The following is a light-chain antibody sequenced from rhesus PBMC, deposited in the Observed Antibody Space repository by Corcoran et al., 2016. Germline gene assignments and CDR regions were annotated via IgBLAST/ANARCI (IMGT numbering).Light chain of an antibody. Sequence: DIQMTQSPSSLSASVGDTVTITCRASQGISSWLAWYQQKPGKAPKLLRYKASSLQSGGPSRFSGSGSGTDLTPTISSLPSEDFATYYCQQYSSRPFTFGPGTKLDIK. CDR1: QGISSW. CDR3: QQYSSRPFT. CDR2: KAS. V-gene: IGKV1-22*01. J-gene: IGKJ3*01.